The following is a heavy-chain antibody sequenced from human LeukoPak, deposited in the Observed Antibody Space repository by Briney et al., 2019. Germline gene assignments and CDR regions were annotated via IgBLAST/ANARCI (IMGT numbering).Heavy chain of an antibody. V-gene: IGHV4-34*01. CDR1: GGSFSGYY. D-gene: IGHD3-22*01. Sequence: SETLSLTCAVYGGSFSGYYWSWIRQPPGKGLEWIGEINHSGSTNYNPSLKSRVTISVDTSKNQFSLKLSSVTAADAAVYYCARAPYYDDSRPPADYWGQGTLVTVSS. J-gene: IGHJ4*02. CDR2: INHSGST. CDR3: ARAPYYDDSRPPADY.